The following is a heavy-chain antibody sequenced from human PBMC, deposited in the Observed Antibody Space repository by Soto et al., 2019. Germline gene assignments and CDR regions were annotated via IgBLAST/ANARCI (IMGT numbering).Heavy chain of an antibody. Sequence: ASVKVSCKASGYTFTSYGISWVRQAPGQGLERMGWISAYNGNTNYAQKLQGRVTMTTDTSTSTAYMELRSLRSDDTAVYYCARYIVVVPAAHPNYYYYYGMDVWGQGTTVTVSS. J-gene: IGHJ6*02. V-gene: IGHV1-18*01. CDR3: ARYIVVVPAAHPNYYYYYGMDV. CDR2: ISAYNGNT. CDR1: GYTFTSYG. D-gene: IGHD2-2*01.